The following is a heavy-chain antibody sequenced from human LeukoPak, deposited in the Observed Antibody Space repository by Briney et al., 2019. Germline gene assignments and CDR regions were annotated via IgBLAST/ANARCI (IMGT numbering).Heavy chain of an antibody. J-gene: IGHJ4*02. CDR2: IIPIFGTA. V-gene: IGHV1-69*13. Sequence: ASVKVSCKASGGTFSSYAISWVRQAPGQGLEWMGGIIPIFGTANYAQKFQGRVTITADESTSTAYMELSSLRSEDTAVYYCARYDSSGYYLYYWGQGTLVTVSS. CDR3: ARYDSSGYYLYY. D-gene: IGHD3-22*01. CDR1: GGTFSSYA.